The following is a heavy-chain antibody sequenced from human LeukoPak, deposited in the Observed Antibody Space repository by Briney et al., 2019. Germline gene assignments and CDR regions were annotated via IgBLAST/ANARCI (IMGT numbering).Heavy chain of an antibody. Sequence: GGSLRLSCAASGFTFSSYAMSWVRQAPWKGLEWVSAISGSGGSTYYADSVKGRFTISRDNSKNTLYLQMNSLRAEDTAVYYCAKDLYSYLGAFDTWGQGTMVTVSS. CDR3: AKDLYSYLGAFDT. V-gene: IGHV3-23*01. J-gene: IGHJ3*02. CDR2: ISGSGGST. D-gene: IGHD2-21*01. CDR1: GFTFSSYA.